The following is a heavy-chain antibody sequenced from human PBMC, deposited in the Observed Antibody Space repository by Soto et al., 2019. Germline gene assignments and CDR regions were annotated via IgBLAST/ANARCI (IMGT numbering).Heavy chain of an antibody. CDR2: IKQDGSEK. V-gene: IGHV3-7*03. CDR1: GFTFSSYW. D-gene: IGHD1-7*01. Sequence: GGSLRLSCAASGFTFSSYWMSWVRQAPGKGLEWVANIKQDGSEKYYVDSVKGRFTISRDNAKNSLYLQMNSLRAEDTAVYYCARVDAPWNYAAFDIWGQGTMVTVSS. CDR3: ARVDAPWNYAAFDI. J-gene: IGHJ3*02.